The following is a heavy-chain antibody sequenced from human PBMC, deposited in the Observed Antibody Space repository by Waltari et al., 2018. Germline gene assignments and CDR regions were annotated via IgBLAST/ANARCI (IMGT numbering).Heavy chain of an antibody. CDR3: VKYSGFDYFFDY. CDR2: ISHDASNK. D-gene: IGHD5-12*01. J-gene: IGHJ4*02. CDR1: GFIFGNCN. Sequence: QFQLVESGGGVVQPGRSLRLSCAASGFIFGNCNMHWVRQNTGQGLHWVAAISHDASNKYYAGSVESRFTVSRDNSNNTLYLQINSLRADDTGIYFCVKYSGFDYFFDYWGQGTLVTVSS. V-gene: IGHV3-30*18.